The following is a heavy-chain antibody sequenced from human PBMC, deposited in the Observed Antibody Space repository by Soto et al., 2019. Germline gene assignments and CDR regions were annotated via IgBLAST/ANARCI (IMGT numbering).Heavy chain of an antibody. CDR3: ARGGNIGIAAAGFGFYYYYMDV. CDR1: GGSFIGYY. Sequence: SETLSLTCAVYGGSFIGYYWSWIRQPPWKGLEWIGEINHSGSTNYNPSLKSRVTISVDTSKNQFSLKLSSVTAADTAVYYCARGGNIGIAAAGFGFYYYYMDVWGKGTTVTVSS. J-gene: IGHJ6*03. V-gene: IGHV4-34*01. D-gene: IGHD6-13*01. CDR2: INHSGST.